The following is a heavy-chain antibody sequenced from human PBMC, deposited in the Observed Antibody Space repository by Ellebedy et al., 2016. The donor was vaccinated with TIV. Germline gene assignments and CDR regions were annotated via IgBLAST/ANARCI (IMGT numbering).Heavy chain of an antibody. CDR3: ARGEALLWFGEFYGMDV. CDR1: GFTFSSYG. J-gene: IGHJ6*02. D-gene: IGHD3-10*01. V-gene: IGHV3-30*03. CDR2: ISYDGSNK. Sequence: GESLKISXAASGFTFSSYGMHWVRQAPGKGLEWVAVISYDGSNKYYADSVKGRFTISRDNSKNTLYLQMNSLRAEDTAVYYCARGEALLWFGEFYGMDVWGQGTTVTVSS.